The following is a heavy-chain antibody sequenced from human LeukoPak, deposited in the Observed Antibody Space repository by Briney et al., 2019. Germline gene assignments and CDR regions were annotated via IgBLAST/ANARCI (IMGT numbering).Heavy chain of an antibody. J-gene: IGHJ4*02. D-gene: IGHD1-7*01. CDR2: IRTSGTNT. Sequence: GGSLRLSCAASGFAFSSYAMSWVRQAPGKGLEWVSYIRTSGTNTDYTGSVKGRFTISRDNAKNSLYLQMNSLRAEDTAVYYCARMNYVSSGWGAPFDYWGQGTLVTVSS. CDR3: ARMNYVSSGWGAPFDY. CDR1: GFAFSSYA. V-gene: IGHV3-48*04.